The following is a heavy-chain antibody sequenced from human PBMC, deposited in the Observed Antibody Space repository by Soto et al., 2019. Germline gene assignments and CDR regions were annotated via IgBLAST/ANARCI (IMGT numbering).Heavy chain of an antibody. Sequence: SETLSLTCAVSGYSISSGYYWGWIRQPPGKGLEWIGSIYHSGSTYYNPSLKSRVTISVDTSENQFSLKLSSVTAADTAVYYCARVYGDYVQHENWFDPWGQGTLVTVSS. V-gene: IGHV4-38-2*01. D-gene: IGHD4-17*01. CDR1: GYSISSGYY. J-gene: IGHJ5*02. CDR2: IYHSGST. CDR3: ARVYGDYVQHENWFDP.